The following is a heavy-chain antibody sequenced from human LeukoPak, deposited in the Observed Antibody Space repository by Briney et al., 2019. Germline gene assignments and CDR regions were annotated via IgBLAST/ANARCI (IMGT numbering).Heavy chain of an antibody. CDR2: IYYSGST. Sequence: PSETLSLTCTVSGGSVSSYYWSWIRQPPGKGLEWIGYIYYSGSTNYNPSLKSRGTISVDTSKNQFSLKLSSVTAADTAVYHCARDNWNYGSSMDVWGQGTTVTVSS. V-gene: IGHV4-59*02. J-gene: IGHJ6*02. CDR3: ARDNWNYGSSMDV. D-gene: IGHD1-7*01. CDR1: GGSVSSYY.